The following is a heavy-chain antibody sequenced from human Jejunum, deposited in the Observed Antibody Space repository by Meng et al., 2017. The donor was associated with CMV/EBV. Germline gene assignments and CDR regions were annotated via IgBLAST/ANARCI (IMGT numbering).Heavy chain of an antibody. D-gene: IGHD4-23*01. J-gene: IGHJ2*01. CDR3: ASERWGSGYLAL. Sequence: QASRHPFSNYALHWVRPAPGQRLEWIGLVNAGNGNTRYSQKFQGRVTISRDTSASTVYMELSSLTSEDTAVYYCASERWGSGYLALWGRGSLVTVSS. CDR2: VNAGNGNT. CDR1: RHPFSNYA. V-gene: IGHV1-3*01.